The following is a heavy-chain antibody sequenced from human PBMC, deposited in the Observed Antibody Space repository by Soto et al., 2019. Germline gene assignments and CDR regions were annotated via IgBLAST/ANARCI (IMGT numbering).Heavy chain of an antibody. V-gene: IGHV1-3*01. CDR1: GYTFTSYA. D-gene: IGHD2-15*01. Sequence: VASVKVSCKASGYTFTSYAMHWVRQAPGQRLEWMGWVNAGNGNTKYSQKFQGRVTITRDTSASTAYMELSSLRSEDTAVYYCARDMEVVAANYFDYWGQGTLVTVSS. CDR3: ARDMEVVAANYFDY. CDR2: VNAGNGNT. J-gene: IGHJ4*02.